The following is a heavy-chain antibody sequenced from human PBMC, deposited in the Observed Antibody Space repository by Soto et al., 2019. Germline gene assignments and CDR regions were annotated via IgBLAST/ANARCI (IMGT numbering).Heavy chain of an antibody. CDR1: GFTFSNAW. CDR2: IKSIYNGGTI. V-gene: IGHV3-15*01. J-gene: IGHJ4*02. Sequence: GGSLRLSCAGSGFTFSNAWMSWVRQAPGKGLEWVGRIKSIYNGGTIEYAAPAKGRFIITRDDSRATVFLQMNSLKTEDTAVYYCATGQYFDFWGQGTQVTVFS. CDR3: ATGQYFDF.